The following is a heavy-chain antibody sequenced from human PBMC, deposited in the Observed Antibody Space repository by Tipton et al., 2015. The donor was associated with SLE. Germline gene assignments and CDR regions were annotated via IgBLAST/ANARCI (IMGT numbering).Heavy chain of an antibody. Sequence: SLRLSCAASGFTFSSYAMHWVRQAPGKGLEWVAFIRYDGSNKYYADSVKGRFTISRDNSKNTLYLQMNSLRAEDTAVYYCAKVKQSSSWTEWYFDLWGRGTLVTVSS. CDR2: IRYDGSNK. D-gene: IGHD6-13*01. V-gene: IGHV3-30*02. CDR3: AKVKQSSSWTEWYFDL. CDR1: GFTFSSYA. J-gene: IGHJ2*01.